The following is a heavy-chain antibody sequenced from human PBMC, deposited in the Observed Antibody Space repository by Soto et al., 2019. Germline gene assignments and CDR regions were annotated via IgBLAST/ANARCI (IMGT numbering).Heavy chain of an antibody. CDR3: ARVRSRSSSYYYYGMDG. CDR2: ISYDGSNK. J-gene: IGHJ6*02. V-gene: IGHV3-30-3*01. D-gene: IGHD6-6*01. Sequence: PGGSLRLSCAASGFTFSSYAMHWVRQAPGKGLEWVAVISYDGSNKYYADSVKGRFTISRDNSKNTLYLQMNSLRAEDTAVYYCARVRSRSSSYYYYGMDGWGQGTTVTVSS. CDR1: GFTFSSYA.